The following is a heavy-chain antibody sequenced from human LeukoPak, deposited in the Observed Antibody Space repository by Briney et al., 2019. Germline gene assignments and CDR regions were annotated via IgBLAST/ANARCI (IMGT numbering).Heavy chain of an antibody. CDR2: IYYSGST. D-gene: IGHD2/OR15-2a*01. CDR1: GASINSSPYY. V-gene: IGHV4-61*05. Sequence: SETLSLTCTVSGASINSSPYYWDWIRQPPGKGLEWIGYIYYSGSTKYDLSLKSRVTISVDTSKNQLSLKLSSVTAADTAVYYCARGEYGLFDYWGQGTLVTVSS. CDR3: ARGEYGLFDY. J-gene: IGHJ4*02.